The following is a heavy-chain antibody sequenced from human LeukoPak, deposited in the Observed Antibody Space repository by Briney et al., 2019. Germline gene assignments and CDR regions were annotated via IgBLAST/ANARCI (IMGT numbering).Heavy chain of an antibody. CDR3: ALKNYDILTGYHDPPYYFDY. CDR1: GFSLSTSGVG. CDR2: IYWDDDK. Sequence: SGPTLVKPTQTLTLTCTFSGFSLSTSGVGVGWIRQPPGKALEWLALIYWDDDKRYSPSLKSRLTITKDTSKNQVVLTMTNMDPVDTATYYCALKNYDILTGYHDPPYYFDYWGQGTLVTVSS. J-gene: IGHJ4*02. D-gene: IGHD3-9*01. V-gene: IGHV2-5*02.